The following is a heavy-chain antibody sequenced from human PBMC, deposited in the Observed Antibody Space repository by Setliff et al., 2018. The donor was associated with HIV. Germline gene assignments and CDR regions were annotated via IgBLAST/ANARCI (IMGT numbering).Heavy chain of an antibody. CDR2: INTDTGSP. CDR3: TREVLRFDY. CDR1: GYSLTSYS. J-gene: IGHJ4*02. Sequence: ASVKVSCKASGYSLTSYSINWVRQAPGQGLEWMGWINTDTGSPTYAQGVTGHFVFSLDTSVSTAYLQISSLQAEDTAVYYCTREVLRFDYWGQGTLVTVSS. D-gene: IGHD4-17*01. V-gene: IGHV7-4-1*02.